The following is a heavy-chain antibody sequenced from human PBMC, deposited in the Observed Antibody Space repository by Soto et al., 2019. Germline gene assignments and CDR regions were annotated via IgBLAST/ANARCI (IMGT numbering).Heavy chain of an antibody. Sequence: GGSLRLSCAASGFTFSSYWMSWVRQAPGKGLEWVANIKQDGSEKYYVDSVKGRFTISRDNAKNSLYLQMNSLRAEDTAVYYCARDRYYDSSGYYYNAFDIWGQGTMVTVSS. D-gene: IGHD3-22*01. CDR3: ARDRYYDSSGYYYNAFDI. CDR2: IKQDGSEK. J-gene: IGHJ3*02. V-gene: IGHV3-7*05. CDR1: GFTFSSYW.